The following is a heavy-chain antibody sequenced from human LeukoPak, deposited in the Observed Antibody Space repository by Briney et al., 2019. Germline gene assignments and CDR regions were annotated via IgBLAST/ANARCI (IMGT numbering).Heavy chain of an antibody. CDR1: GFTFSNYD. CDR2: ISSSSSTI. CDR3: VRNSGQSRKEVFDC. D-gene: IGHD1-26*01. J-gene: IGHJ4*02. V-gene: IGHV3-48*01. Sequence: GRSLRLSCAASGFTFSNYDMNWVRQAPGKGLEWVSYISSSSSTIYYGDSVKGRFTISRDNAKNSLHLQMNSLTAEDTAIYYCVRNSGQSRKEVFDCGGQGTLVTVSS.